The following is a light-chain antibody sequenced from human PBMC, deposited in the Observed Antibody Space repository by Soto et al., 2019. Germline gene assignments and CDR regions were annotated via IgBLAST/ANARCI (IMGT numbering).Light chain of an antibody. CDR3: VLYMRSGISV. Sequence: QAVVTQEPSFSVSPGCTVTLPCCLSSDSVSARHFPSWYQQTPGKAPRTLIYNTNTRSSGVPDPFSGSILGNRAALTITGAQSDHEADYYCVLYMRSGISVFGVGTKLTVL. V-gene: IGLV8-61*01. CDR1: SDSVSARHF. CDR2: NTN. J-gene: IGLJ2*01.